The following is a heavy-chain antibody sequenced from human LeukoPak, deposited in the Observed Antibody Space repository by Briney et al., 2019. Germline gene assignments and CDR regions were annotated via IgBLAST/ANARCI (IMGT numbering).Heavy chain of an antibody. V-gene: IGHV3-23*01. J-gene: IGHJ3*02. CDR3: AREESGDSSGNGLAFDI. Sequence: GGSLRLSCAASGFTFSGSAMSWVRQVPGKGLEWVSGISASGGSTSYADSVRGRFTISRDNSKNTLYVQMNSLRDEDTAVYYCAREESGDSSGNGLAFDIWGQGTMVTVSS. D-gene: IGHD3-22*01. CDR1: GFTFSGSA. CDR2: ISASGGST.